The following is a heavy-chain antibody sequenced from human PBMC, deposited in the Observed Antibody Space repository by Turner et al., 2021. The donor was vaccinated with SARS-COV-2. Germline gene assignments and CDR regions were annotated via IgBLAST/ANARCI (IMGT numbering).Heavy chain of an antibody. D-gene: IGHD1-1*01. V-gene: IGHV4-39*07. CDR2: IYYSGST. CDR1: GGSISSNNYY. J-gene: IGHJ6*02. Sequence: QLQLQESGPGLVKPSETLSLTCTVSGGSISSNNYYWGWIRQPPGKGLEWIGNIYYSGSTYYNPSLKSRVTISVDTSKNQFSLKLSSVTAADTAVYYCARVSTDWNYYYGMDVWGQGTTVTVSS. CDR3: ARVSTDWNYYYGMDV.